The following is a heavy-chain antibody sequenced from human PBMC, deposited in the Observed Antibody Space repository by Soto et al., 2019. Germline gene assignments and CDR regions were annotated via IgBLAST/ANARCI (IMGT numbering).Heavy chain of an antibody. J-gene: IGHJ5*02. CDR3: ATHYDILPNWFDP. V-gene: IGHV1-18*04. D-gene: IGHD3-9*01. CDR2: ISAYNGDT. CDR1: GYTFTSYG. Sequence: ASVKVSCKASGYTFTSYGISWVRQAPGQGLEWMGWISAYNGDTNYPQKLQGRATMTTDTSTSTAYMELRSLRSDDTAVYYCATHYDILPNWFDPWGQGTLVTVSS.